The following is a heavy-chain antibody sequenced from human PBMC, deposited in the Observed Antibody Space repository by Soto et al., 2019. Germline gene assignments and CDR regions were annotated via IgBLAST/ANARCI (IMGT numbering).Heavy chain of an antibody. CDR3: ATAGSFASSNYIAY. CDR2: INPGNGNT. CDR1: GYTFTSYG. Sequence: GASVKVSCKASGYTFTSYGINWVRQAPGRGLEWMGWINPGNGNTKYSQQFQGRVIIDRDTSSSTAYMELSSLRSEDTGVYYCATAGSFASSNYIAYWGLGNLANASP. V-gene: IGHV1-3*01. J-gene: IGHJ4*02. D-gene: IGHD2-2*01.